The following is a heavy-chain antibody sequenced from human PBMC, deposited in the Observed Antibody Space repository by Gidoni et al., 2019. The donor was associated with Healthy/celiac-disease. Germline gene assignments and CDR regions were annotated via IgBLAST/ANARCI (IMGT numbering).Heavy chain of an antibody. CDR3: AREGGPYCSGGSCYSAYYYYGMDV. CDR1: GYTFTGYY. J-gene: IGHJ6*02. Sequence: QVQLVQSGAEVKKPGASVKVSCKATGYTFTGYYMHWVRQAPGQGREWMGWINPNSGGTNYAQKFQGWVTLTRDTSISTAYMELSRLRSDDTAVYYCAREGGPYCSGGSCYSAYYYYGMDVWCQGTTVTVSS. D-gene: IGHD2-15*01. V-gene: IGHV1-2*04. CDR2: INPNSGGT.